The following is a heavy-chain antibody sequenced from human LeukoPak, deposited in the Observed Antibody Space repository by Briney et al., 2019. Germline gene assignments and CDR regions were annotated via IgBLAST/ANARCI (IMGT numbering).Heavy chain of an antibody. D-gene: IGHD6-13*01. V-gene: IGHV4-39*07. CDR1: GGSISSSSYY. CDR3: ARDPIAASLESDAFDI. Sequence: KPSETLSLTCTVSGGSISSSSYYWGWIRQPPGKGLEWIGSIYYSGSTYYNPSLKSRVTISVDTSKNQFSLKLSSVTAADTAVYYCARDPIAASLESDAFDIWGQGTMVTVSS. CDR2: IYYSGST. J-gene: IGHJ3*02.